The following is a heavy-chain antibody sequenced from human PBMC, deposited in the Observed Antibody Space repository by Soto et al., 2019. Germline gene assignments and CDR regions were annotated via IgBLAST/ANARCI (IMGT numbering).Heavy chain of an antibody. D-gene: IGHD2-15*01. Sequence: ASVKVSCKASGYTFTSYYMHWVRQAPGQGLEWMGRISTNNGHTKYAQKLQDRVTLTRDTSTSTAYMELRSLRSDDTAVYYCIKDDCSGDTCYLGHWGQGTLVTVSS. CDR2: ISTNNGHT. J-gene: IGHJ4*02. V-gene: IGHV1-18*04. CDR1: GYTFTSYY. CDR3: IKDDCSGDTCYLGH.